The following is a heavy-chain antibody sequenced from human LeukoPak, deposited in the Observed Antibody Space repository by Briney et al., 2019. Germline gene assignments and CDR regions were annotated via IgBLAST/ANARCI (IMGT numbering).Heavy chain of an antibody. V-gene: IGHV4-4*07. Sequence: SETLSLTCTVSGGSINGFFWSWIRQAAGEGLEWIGRIHSSGMTNYNPSLKSRVTISVDTSKSQFSLKLSSVTAADTAVYYCAREMRSPRGGFDYWDQGTLVTVSS. CDR3: AREMRSPRGGFDY. D-gene: IGHD3-10*01. J-gene: IGHJ4*02. CDR1: GGSINGFF. CDR2: IHSSGMT.